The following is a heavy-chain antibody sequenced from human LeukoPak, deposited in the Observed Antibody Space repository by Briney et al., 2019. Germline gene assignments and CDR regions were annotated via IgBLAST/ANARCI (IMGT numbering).Heavy chain of an antibody. CDR2: IYTSGST. CDR1: GGSISSGSYY. J-gene: IGHJ3*02. Sequence: SQTLSLTCTVSGGSISSGSYYWSWIRQPARKGLEWIGRIYTSGSTNYNPSLNSRVTISVDTSKNQFSLKLSSVTAADTAVYYCARDRPSAIDAFDIWGQGTMVTVSS. V-gene: IGHV4-61*02. CDR3: ARDRPSAIDAFDI. D-gene: IGHD5-18*01.